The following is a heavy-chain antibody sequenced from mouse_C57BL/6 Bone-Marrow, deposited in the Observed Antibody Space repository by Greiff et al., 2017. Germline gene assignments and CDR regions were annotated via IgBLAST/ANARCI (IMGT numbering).Heavy chain of an antibody. CDR2: IDPEDGDT. CDR1: GFNIKDYY. CDR3: TTRFGYYGRYYAMDY. D-gene: IGHD1-1*01. Sequence: EVQLQQSGAELVRPGASVKLSCTASGFNIKDYYMHWVKQRPEQGLEWIGRIDPEDGDTEYAPKFQGKATMTAATSSNTAYLQLSSLTSEDTAVYYCTTRFGYYGRYYAMDYWGQGTSVTVSS. J-gene: IGHJ4*01. V-gene: IGHV14-1*01.